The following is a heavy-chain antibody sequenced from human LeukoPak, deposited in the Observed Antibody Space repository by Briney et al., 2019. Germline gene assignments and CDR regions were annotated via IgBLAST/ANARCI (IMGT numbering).Heavy chain of an antibody. Sequence: KTSETLSLTRAVYGGSFSGYYWSWIRQPPGKGLEWIGEINHSGSTNYNPSLKSRVTISVDTSKNQFSLKLSSVTAADTAVYYCARGRKQIDYWGQGTLVTVSS. CDR2: INHSGST. V-gene: IGHV4-34*01. J-gene: IGHJ4*02. CDR3: ARGRKQIDY. CDR1: GGSFSGYY.